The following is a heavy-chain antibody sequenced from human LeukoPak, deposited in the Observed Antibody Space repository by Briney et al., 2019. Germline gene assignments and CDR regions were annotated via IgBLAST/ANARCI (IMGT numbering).Heavy chain of an antibody. CDR2: ISSSSSYI. V-gene: IGHV3-21*01. Sequence: PGGSLRLSCAASGFTFGTYSMNWVRQAPGKGLEWVSSISSSSSYIYYADSVKGRFTISRDNAKNSLFLQMSSLGAEDTAVYYCARDAMVRGVLIDYWGQGTLVTVSS. CDR1: GFTFGTYS. D-gene: IGHD3-10*01. CDR3: ARDAMVRGVLIDY. J-gene: IGHJ4*02.